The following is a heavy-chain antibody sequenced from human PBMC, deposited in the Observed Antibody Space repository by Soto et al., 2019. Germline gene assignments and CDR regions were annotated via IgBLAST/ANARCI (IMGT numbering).Heavy chain of an antibody. CDR1: GGSFRGYY. V-gene: IGHV4-34*01. J-gene: IGHJ6*03. D-gene: IGHD1-7*01. CDR2: INHSGST. Sequence: QVQLQQWGAGLLKPSETLSLTCAVYGGSFRGYYWSWIRQPPGKGLEWIGEINHSGSTNYTPSLKLRVTISVHRSKNHLSMALDSVAAAHTAVYYFARARRYKWNYDSSLYSMDVCGKETTVTLCS. CDR3: ARARRYKWNYDSSLYSMDV.